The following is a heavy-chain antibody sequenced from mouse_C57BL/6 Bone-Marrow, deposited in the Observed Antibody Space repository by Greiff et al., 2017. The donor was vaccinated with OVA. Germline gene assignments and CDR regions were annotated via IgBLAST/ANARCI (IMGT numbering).Heavy chain of an antibody. CDR3: TRDPRYFDV. CDR2: ISSGGDYI. CDR1: GFTFSSYA. Sequence: EVQVVESGAGLVKPGGSLKLSCAASGFTFSSYAMPWVRQTPEKRLEWVAYISSGGDYIYYADTVKGRFTISRDNANNTLYLQMSSLRSEDTAMYYCTRDPRYFDVWGTGTTVTVSS. V-gene: IGHV5-9-1*02. J-gene: IGHJ1*03.